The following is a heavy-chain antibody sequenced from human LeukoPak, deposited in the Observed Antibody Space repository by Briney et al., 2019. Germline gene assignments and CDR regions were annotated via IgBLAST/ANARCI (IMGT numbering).Heavy chain of an antibody. J-gene: IGHJ6*02. CDR3: ARDIVVPEYYYYYYGMDV. V-gene: IGHV3-66*01. CDR2: IYSGGST. CDR1: GFTVSSNY. Sequence: GGSLRLSCAASGFTVSSNYVSWVRQAPGKGLEWVSVIYSGGSTYYADSVKGRFTISRDNSKNTLYLQMNSLRAEDTAVYYCARDIVVPEYYYYYYGMDVWGQGTTVTVSS. D-gene: IGHD1-26*01.